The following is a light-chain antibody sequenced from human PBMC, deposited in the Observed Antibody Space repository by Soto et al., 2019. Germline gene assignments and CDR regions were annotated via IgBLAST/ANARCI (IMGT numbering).Light chain of an antibody. CDR1: SGHSSYA. CDR3: QTWATGIRV. CDR2: VSSDGSH. J-gene: IGLJ2*01. Sequence: QSVLTQSPSASASLGASVKLTCTLSSGHSSYAIAWHQQQPEKGPRYLMKVSSDGSHRKGDGIPERFSGSSSGAERYLTISSLQSEDEADYYCQTWATGIRVFGGGTNLTVL. V-gene: IGLV4-69*01.